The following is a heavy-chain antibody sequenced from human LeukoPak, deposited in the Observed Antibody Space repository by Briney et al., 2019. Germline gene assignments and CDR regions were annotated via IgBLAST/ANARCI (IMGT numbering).Heavy chain of an antibody. J-gene: IGHJ4*02. D-gene: IGHD1-26*01. Sequence: ASVKVSCKASGYTFTGYYMHWVRQAPGQGLEWMGWINPNSGGTNYAQKFQGRVTMTRDTSISTAYMELSRLRSDDTAVYYCARLLVGATTPDYWGQGTLVTVSS. V-gene: IGHV1-2*02. CDR1: GYTFTGYY. CDR3: ARLLVGATTPDY. CDR2: INPNSGGT.